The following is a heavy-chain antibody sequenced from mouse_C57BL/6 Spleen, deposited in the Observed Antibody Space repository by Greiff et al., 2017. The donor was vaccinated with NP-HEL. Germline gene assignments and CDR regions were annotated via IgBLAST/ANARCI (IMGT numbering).Heavy chain of an antibody. CDR2: ISSGSSTI. D-gene: IGHD2-4*01. Sequence: EVKLQESGGGLVKPGGSLKLSCAASGFTFSDYGMHWVRQAPEKGLEWVAYISSGSSTIYYADTVKGRFTISRDNAKNTLFLQMTSLRSEDTAMYYCARGIYYDYDVAYWGQGTLVTVSA. V-gene: IGHV5-17*01. CDR3: ARGIYYDYDVAY. CDR1: GFTFSDYG. J-gene: IGHJ3*01.